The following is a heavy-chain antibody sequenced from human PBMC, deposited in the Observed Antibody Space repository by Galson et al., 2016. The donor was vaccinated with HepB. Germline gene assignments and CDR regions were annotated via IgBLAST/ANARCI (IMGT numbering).Heavy chain of an antibody. CDR1: GFTFSNYW. CDR3: ARFSLGYSSSSTDHAMDV. CDR2: IRQHGTET. J-gene: IGHJ6*02. Sequence: SLRLSCAASGFTFSNYWMSWVRQAPGKGLEWLANIRQHGTETYYVDSVEGRFTISRDDAKMSLYLEMNGLRVEDTAVYYCARFSLGYSSSSTDHAMDVWGQGTTVTVSS. V-gene: IGHV3-7*01. D-gene: IGHD6-6*01.